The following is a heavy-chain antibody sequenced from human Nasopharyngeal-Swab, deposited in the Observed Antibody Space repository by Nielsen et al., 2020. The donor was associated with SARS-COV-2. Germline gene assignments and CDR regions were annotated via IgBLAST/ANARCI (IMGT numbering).Heavy chain of an antibody. D-gene: IGHD1-26*01. CDR3: ARGVKRSGNWYFDL. Sequence: SETLSLTCDVNGGPFSGFSWSWIRQSPGKGLEWIGEISSSGTTNYNPSLQNPSLNGRVTLSLTSSDNHFSLEVTSVAVADTAVYYCARGVKRSGNWYFDLWGRGALVTVSS. V-gene: IGHV4-34*01. CDR2: ISSSGTT. J-gene: IGHJ2*01. CDR1: GGPFSGFS.